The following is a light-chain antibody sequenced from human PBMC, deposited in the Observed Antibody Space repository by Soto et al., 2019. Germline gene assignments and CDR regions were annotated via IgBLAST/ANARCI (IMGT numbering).Light chain of an antibody. V-gene: IGKV1-5*03. CDR2: KAS. Sequence: DIQMTQSPSTLSASVGDRVTITCRASQSISNWLAWYQQKPGKAPKFLIYKASFLESGVPSRFSGSGSGTEFTLTISSLQPDDFATYYCQQYNSHPLTFGGGTKVDIK. J-gene: IGKJ4*01. CDR3: QQYNSHPLT. CDR1: QSISNW.